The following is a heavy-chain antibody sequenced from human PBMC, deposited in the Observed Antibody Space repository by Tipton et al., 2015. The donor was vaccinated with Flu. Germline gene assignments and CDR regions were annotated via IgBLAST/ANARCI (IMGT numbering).Heavy chain of an antibody. CDR3: ARVIPEFVAGLSY. CDR1: GFTFSRYA. J-gene: IGHJ4*02. V-gene: IGHV3-23*01. Sequence: SLRLSCTASGFTFSRYAMSWVRQAPGKGLEWVSAIGGGGAITYFEDSVKGRFIISRDNIRTTLYLQMNSLRAEDTAIYYCARVIPEFVAGLSYWGQGTLVSVSS. D-gene: IGHD6-19*01. CDR2: IGGGGAIT.